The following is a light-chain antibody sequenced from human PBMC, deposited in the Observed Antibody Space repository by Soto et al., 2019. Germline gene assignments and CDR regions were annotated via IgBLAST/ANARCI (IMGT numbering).Light chain of an antibody. CDR2: DAS. Sequence: EIVMTQSPATLSVSPGERATLSCRASQSVSSYLAWYQQKPGQAPRLLIYDASNRATGIPARFSGSGSGTDFTLTISSLEPEDFAVYYCQQRSNWPPAITFGQGTRLEL. CDR1: QSVSSY. V-gene: IGKV3-11*01. J-gene: IGKJ5*01. CDR3: QQRSNWPPAIT.